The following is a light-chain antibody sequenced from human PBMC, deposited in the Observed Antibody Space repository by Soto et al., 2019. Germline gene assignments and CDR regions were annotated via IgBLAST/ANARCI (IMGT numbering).Light chain of an antibody. CDR2: EVS. CDR3: SSYAGSNNLDV. CDR1: SSDVGGYNY. J-gene: IGLJ1*01. V-gene: IGLV2-8*01. Sequence: QSVLTQPPSESGSPGQSVTISCTGSSSDVGGYNYVSWYQQHPGKAPKLMIYEVSKRPSGVPDRFTGSKSGNTASLTVSGLQAEDEADYYCSSYAGSNNLDVFGTGTKLTVL.